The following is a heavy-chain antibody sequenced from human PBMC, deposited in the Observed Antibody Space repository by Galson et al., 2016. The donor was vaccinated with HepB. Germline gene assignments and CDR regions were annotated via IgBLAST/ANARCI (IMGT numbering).Heavy chain of an antibody. Sequence: SLRLSCAASGFIFSTYAMNWVRQAPGKGLEWVSSIRGSGGGIDYADSVKGRFTISRDNSKNTLDRQMSSLRAEDTALYYCAKERGSRITMVRGVLDAFDIWGQGTLVTVSS. CDR2: IRGSGGGI. V-gene: IGHV3-23*01. D-gene: IGHD3-10*01. J-gene: IGHJ3*02. CDR3: AKERGSRITMVRGVLDAFDI. CDR1: GFIFSTYA.